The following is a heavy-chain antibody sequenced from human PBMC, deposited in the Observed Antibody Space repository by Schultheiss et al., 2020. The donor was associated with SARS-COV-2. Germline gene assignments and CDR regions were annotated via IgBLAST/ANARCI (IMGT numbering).Heavy chain of an antibody. CDR1: GFTFSAYA. CDR2: ISSSGSAI. Sequence: GGSLRLSCAASGFTFSAYAMSWVRQAPGKGLDWVSYISSSGSAIYYADSVKGRFTISRDNSKNTLYLQMNSLRAEDTAVYYCAKDQRLDWFDPWGQGTLVTVSS. CDR3: AKDQRLDWFDP. V-gene: IGHV3-23*01. J-gene: IGHJ5*02.